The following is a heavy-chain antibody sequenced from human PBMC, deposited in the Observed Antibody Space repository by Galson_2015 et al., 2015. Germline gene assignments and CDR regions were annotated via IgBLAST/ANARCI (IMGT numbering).Heavy chain of an antibody. CDR1: GDSVSSNSAA. V-gene: IGHV6-1*01. D-gene: IGHD3-16*02. Sequence: CAISGDSVSSNSAAWNWIRQSPSRGLEWLGRTYYRSKWYNDYAVSVESRITINPDTSKNQFSLQLNSVTPEDTAVYYCARVGDYVWGSYRHDAFDIWGQGTMVTVSS. J-gene: IGHJ3*02. CDR3: ARVGDYVWGSYRHDAFDI. CDR2: TYYRSKWYN.